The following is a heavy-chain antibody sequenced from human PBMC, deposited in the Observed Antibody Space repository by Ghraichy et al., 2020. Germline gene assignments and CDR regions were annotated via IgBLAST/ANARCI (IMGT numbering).Heavy chain of an antibody. CDR1: GGSFSGYY. V-gene: IGHV4-34*01. CDR2: INHSGST. Sequence: SETLSLTCAVYGGSFSGYYWSWIRQPPGKGLEWIGEINHSGSTNYNPSLKSRVTISVDTSKNQFSLKLSSVTAADTAVYYCARGRGSSSWFKKLNWFDPWGQGTLVTVSS. J-gene: IGHJ5*02. D-gene: IGHD6-13*01. CDR3: ARGRGSSSWFKKLNWFDP.